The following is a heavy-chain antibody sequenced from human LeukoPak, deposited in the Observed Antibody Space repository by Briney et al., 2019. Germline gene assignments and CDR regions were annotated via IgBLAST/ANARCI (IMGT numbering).Heavy chain of an antibody. Sequence: PGPSPSPALSASGPALSNSATGWGRPTPRNWLGWGSAVSGSGDGTYSADSVQGRFTISRDNFKNTLYLQMNSLSAEDTAVYYCANPFYSGYDSHFDYWGQGTLVTVSS. CDR3: ANPFYSGYDSHFDY. D-gene: IGHD5-12*01. CDR2: VSGSGDGT. CDR1: GPALSNSA. J-gene: IGHJ4*02. V-gene: IGHV3-23*01.